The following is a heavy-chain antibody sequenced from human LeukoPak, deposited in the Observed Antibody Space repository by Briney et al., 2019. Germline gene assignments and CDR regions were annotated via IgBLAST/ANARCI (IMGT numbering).Heavy chain of an antibody. V-gene: IGHV4-34*01. J-gene: IGHJ4*02. CDR1: GGSFSGYY. D-gene: IGHD6-13*01. Sequence: SETLSLTCAVYGGSFSGYYWSWIRRPPGKGLEWIGEINHSGSTNYNPSLKSRVTISVDTSKNQFSLKLSSVTAADTAVYYCARQSVYSSSYSLDYWGQGTLVTVSS. CDR2: INHSGST. CDR3: ARQSVYSSSYSLDY.